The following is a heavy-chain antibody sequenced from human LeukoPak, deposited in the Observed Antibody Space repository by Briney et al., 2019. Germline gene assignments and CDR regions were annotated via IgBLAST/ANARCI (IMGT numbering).Heavy chain of an antibody. CDR3: ARDQVVVTATFNLGYCYMDV. V-gene: IGHV3-21*01. CDR1: GFTFSSYS. CDR2: ISSNSSYI. J-gene: IGHJ6*03. D-gene: IGHD2-21*02. Sequence: GGSLRLSCAASGFTFSSYSMNWVRQAPGKGLEWVSSISSNSSYIYYADSVKGRFTISRDNAKNSLYLQMNSLRAEDTAVYYCARDQVVVTATFNLGYCYMDVWGKGTAVTVSS.